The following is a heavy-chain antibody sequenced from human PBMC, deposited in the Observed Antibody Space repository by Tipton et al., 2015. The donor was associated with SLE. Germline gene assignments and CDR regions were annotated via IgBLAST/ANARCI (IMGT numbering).Heavy chain of an antibody. D-gene: IGHD3-3*01. CDR3: ASRTLWGGLDY. V-gene: IGHV4-34*01. Sequence: TLSLTCAVYGGSFSGYYWSWIRQPPGKGLEWIGEINHSGSTNYNPSLKSRVTISVDTSKNQFSLNLSSVTAADTAVYYCASRTLWGGLDYWGQGTLVTVSS. J-gene: IGHJ4*02. CDR1: GGSFSGYY. CDR2: INHSGST.